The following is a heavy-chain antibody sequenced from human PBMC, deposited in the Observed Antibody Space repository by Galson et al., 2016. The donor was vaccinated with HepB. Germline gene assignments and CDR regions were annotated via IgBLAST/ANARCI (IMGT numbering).Heavy chain of an antibody. J-gene: IGHJ5*02. V-gene: IGHV4-61*01. D-gene: IGHD6-19*01. Sequence: ETLSLTCTVSGGSVSSSSYHWSWIRQPPGKGLEWIGYVYYSGSTKNNPSLKSRVAISVDTSKNQFSLKLTSVTAADTAVYYYARVIGVAVTGAGYWFDPWGQGTLVTVSS. CDR1: GGSVSSSSYH. CDR2: VYYSGST. CDR3: ARVIGVAVTGAGYWFDP.